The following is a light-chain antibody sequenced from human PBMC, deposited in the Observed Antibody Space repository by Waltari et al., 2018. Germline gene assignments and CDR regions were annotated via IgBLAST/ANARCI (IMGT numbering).Light chain of an antibody. J-gene: IGKJ4*01. CDR1: ESTSRSS. Sequence: IVLTQSPRILSLSPGEGATLSCRASESTSRSSLAWYQQKPGQAPRLVIYGTSNRATGIPDRFSGSGSGTDFTLTISRVEPEDFAVYYCQQYGSLFGGGTKVETK. CDR2: GTS. CDR3: QQYGSL. V-gene: IGKV3-20*01.